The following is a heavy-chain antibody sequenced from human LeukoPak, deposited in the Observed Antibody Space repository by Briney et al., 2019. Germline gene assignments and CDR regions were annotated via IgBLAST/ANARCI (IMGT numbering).Heavy chain of an antibody. CDR3: AKRGYSGNSFDY. D-gene: IGHD4-23*01. V-gene: IGHV3-9*01. CDR1: RFTFDDYA. J-gene: IGHJ4*02. Sequence: PGGSLRLSCAACRFTFDDYAMHWVRQAPGKGLEWLSGISWNSGSIGYADSVKGRFTISRDNAKNSLYLQMNSLRAEDTALYYCAKRGYSGNSFDYWGQGTLVTVSS. CDR2: ISWNSGSI.